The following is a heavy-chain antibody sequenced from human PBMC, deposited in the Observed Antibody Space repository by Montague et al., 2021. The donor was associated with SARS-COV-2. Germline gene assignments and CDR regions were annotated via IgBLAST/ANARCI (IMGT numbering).Heavy chain of an antibody. Sequence: CAISGDSVSSNIATWNWIRQSPSRGLEWLGRTYYRSKWYNDYAVSVKSRVIINPDTPNNQISLQLNSVTPEDTAVYYCARAYCGGDCYFYWYFDLWGRGTLVTVSS. CDR3: ARAYCGGDCYFYWYFDL. D-gene: IGHD2-21*02. CDR2: TYYRSKWYN. J-gene: IGHJ2*01. V-gene: IGHV6-1*01. CDR1: GDSVSSNIAT.